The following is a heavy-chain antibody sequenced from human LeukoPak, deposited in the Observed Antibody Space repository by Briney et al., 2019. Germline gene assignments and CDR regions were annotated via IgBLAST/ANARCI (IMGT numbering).Heavy chain of an antibody. CDR3: AELGITMIGGV. J-gene: IGHJ6*04. Sequence: GGSLRLSCVASGFNFNTYSMTWVRQAPGKGLEWVSSMNKDSVFIYYADSMKGRFTISRDNAKNSLYLQMDSLRAEDTAVYYCAELGITMIGGVWGKGTTVTISS. CDR1: GFNFNTYS. D-gene: IGHD3-10*02. V-gene: IGHV3-21*01. CDR2: MNKDSVFI.